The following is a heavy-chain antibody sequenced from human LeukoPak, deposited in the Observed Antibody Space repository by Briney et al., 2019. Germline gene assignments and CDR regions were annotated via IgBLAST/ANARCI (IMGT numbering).Heavy chain of an antibody. CDR3: AREDFWSGYFDY. J-gene: IGHJ4*02. CDR1: GFTFSNYW. CDR2: IKQDGSEK. Sequence: GGSPRLSCAASGFTFSNYWMSWVRQAPGKGLEWVANIKQDGSEKYYVDSVRGRFTISRDNAKNSLYLQMDSLRAEDTAVYYCAREDFWSGYFDYWGQGTLVTVSS. V-gene: IGHV3-7*01. D-gene: IGHD3-3*01.